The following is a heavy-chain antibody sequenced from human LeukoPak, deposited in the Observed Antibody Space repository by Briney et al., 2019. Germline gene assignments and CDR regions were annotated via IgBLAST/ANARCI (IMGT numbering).Heavy chain of an antibody. CDR3: ARGYYYDSSGYYISGDVFDY. Sequence: GGSLRLSCAASGFTFDDYGMSWVRQAPGEGLEWVSGINWNGGSTGYADSVKGRFTISRDNAKNSLYLQMNSLRAEDTALYYCARGYYYDSSGYYISGDVFDYWGQGTLVTVSS. J-gene: IGHJ4*02. D-gene: IGHD3-22*01. V-gene: IGHV3-20*04. CDR2: INWNGGST. CDR1: GFTFDDYG.